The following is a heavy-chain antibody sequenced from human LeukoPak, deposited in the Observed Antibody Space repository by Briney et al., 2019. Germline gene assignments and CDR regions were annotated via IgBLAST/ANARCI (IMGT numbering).Heavy chain of an antibody. D-gene: IGHD1-1*01. J-gene: IGHJ6*02. CDR1: GFTFSTYA. Sequence: QPGGSLRLSCAASGFTFSTYAMSWVRQAPGKGLEWVSTISDSGGSTYYADSVKGRFTISRDNSRNTLYLQMNSLRAEGTAVYYCARRMAPTVPGGQGAMDVWGQGTTVTVSS. CDR2: ISDSGGST. CDR3: ARRMAPTVPGGQGAMDV. V-gene: IGHV3-23*01.